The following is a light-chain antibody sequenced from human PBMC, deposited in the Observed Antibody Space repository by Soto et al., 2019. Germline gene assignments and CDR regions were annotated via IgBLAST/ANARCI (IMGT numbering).Light chain of an antibody. Sequence: DIQMTQSPSSLSASVGDRVTITCRASQGISNYLAWYQQKPGKVPKLLIYATSTLQSGVPSRFSGSGSGTDFTLTIRSLQPEDVATYYCQKYKSAPRTFGQRTKVEIK. CDR3: QKYKSAPRT. V-gene: IGKV1-27*01. CDR1: QGISNY. J-gene: IGKJ1*01. CDR2: ATS.